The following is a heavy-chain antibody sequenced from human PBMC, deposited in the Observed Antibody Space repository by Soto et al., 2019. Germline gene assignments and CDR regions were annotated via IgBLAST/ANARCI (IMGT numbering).Heavy chain of an antibody. J-gene: IGHJ6*02. CDR2: IYYSATT. Sequence: SETLSLTCTVSGGSISSYYWSWIRQPPGKGLEWIGYIYYSATTNYNPSLKSRVTISVDTSKNQFSLKLTSVTAADTAVYYCARDFVVPAAMSLDRYYYYGMDVWGQGTTVTVSS. V-gene: IGHV4-59*01. CDR1: GGSISSYY. CDR3: ARDFVVPAAMSLDRYYYYGMDV. D-gene: IGHD2-2*01.